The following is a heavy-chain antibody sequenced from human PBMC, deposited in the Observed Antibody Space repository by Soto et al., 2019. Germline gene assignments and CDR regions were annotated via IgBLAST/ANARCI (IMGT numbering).Heavy chain of an antibody. J-gene: IGHJ4*02. V-gene: IGHV3-7*03. D-gene: IGHD3-3*01. CDR3: ARGGLDFSSDYSGGRFDN. CDR1: GFTFRNYY. Sequence: EVQLVESGGGLVQPGGSLRLSCAASGFTFRNYYMNWVRQAPGKGLEWVAKIKSDGTEKYYVDSVKGRFTISRDNAENSLYLQMNRLRAEDTAVYYCARGGLDFSSDYSGGRFDNWGQGTLVTVSS. CDR2: IKSDGTEK.